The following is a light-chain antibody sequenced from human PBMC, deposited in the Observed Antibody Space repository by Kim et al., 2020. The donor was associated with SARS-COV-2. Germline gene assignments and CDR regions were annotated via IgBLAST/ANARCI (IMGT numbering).Light chain of an antibody. CDR1: QSVSSSY. CDR2: GTS. J-gene: IGKJ2*01. V-gene: IGKV3-20*01. Sequence: EIVLTQSPGTLSLSPGEGATLSCRASQSVSSSYLAWYQQKPGQAPRLLIYGTSTRATGIPDRFTGSGSGTDFTLTISRLDPEDFAVYYCHHYSRSPPGGPFGQGTKLEIK. CDR3: HHYSRSPPGGP.